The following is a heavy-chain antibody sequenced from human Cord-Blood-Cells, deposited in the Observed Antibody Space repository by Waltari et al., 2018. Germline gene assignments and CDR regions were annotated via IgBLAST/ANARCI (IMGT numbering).Heavy chain of an antibody. CDR3: ARENLHNWNDERWFDR. Sequence: VQLVQSGAAVKKPGPSVKVPCKASGGTFRNYAISRERLAPAQGLEWTGGSIPIFGTANYEQKCQGRIKIAADEATSTAYMELSSLRSEDTAVYYCARENLHNWNDERWFDRWGQGTLVTVSS. CDR2: SIPIFGTA. V-gene: IGHV1-69*12. J-gene: IGHJ5*02. D-gene: IGHD1-1*01. CDR1: GGTFRNYA.